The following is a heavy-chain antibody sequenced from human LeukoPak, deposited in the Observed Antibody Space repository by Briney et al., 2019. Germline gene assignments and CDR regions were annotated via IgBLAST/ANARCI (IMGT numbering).Heavy chain of an antibody. J-gene: IGHJ6*03. D-gene: IGHD6-6*01. V-gene: IGHV4-59*11. CDR2: IYYSGST. CDR1: GGSISSHY. CDR3: ARFHSSSNYYYYYYMDV. Sequence: PSETLSLTCTVSGGSISSHYWSWIRQPPGKGLEWIGYIYYSGSTNYNPSLKSRVTISVDTSKNQFSLKLSSVTAADTAVYYCARFHSSSNYYYYYYMDVWGKGTTVTVSS.